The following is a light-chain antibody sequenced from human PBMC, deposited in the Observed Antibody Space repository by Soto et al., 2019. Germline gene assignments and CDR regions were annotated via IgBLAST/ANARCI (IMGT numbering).Light chain of an antibody. CDR1: SSNIGGNS. CDR3: GSWDSSLSAYV. CDR2: DDN. V-gene: IGLV1-51*01. J-gene: IGLJ1*01. Sequence: QSVLTQPPSVSAAPGQKVTISCSGSSSNIGGNSVSWYQQLPGTAPKLLIYDDNKRPPGIPDRFSGSKSGTSATLGITGFQTGDEADYYCGSWDSSLSAYVFGPGTKVTVL.